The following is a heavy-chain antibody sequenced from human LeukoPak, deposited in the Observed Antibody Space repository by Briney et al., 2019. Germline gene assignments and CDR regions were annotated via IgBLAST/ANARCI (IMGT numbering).Heavy chain of an antibody. V-gene: IGHV1-24*01. D-gene: IGHD1-26*01. Sequence: ASVKVSCKASGYTFTSYGISWVRQAPGQGLEWMGGFDPEDGETIYAQKFQGRVTMTEDTSTDTAYMELSSLRSEDTAVYYCATVDWVGASPFDYWGQGTLVTVSS. CDR1: GYTFTSYG. J-gene: IGHJ4*02. CDR3: ATVDWVGASPFDY. CDR2: FDPEDGET.